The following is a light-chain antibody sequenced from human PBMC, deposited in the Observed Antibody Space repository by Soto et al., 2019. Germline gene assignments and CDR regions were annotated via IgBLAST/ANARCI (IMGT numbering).Light chain of an antibody. CDR3: QQLNSYPT. V-gene: IGKV1-9*01. Sequence: DIQMTQSPSSLSSSVGDKVTISFRASQPVSSYLSWYQQKPGKAPKLLIYKASTLKSGVPSRFSGSGSGTDFTLTISSLQPEDFATYYCQQLNSYPTFGGGTKVDIK. CDR1: QPVSSY. J-gene: IGKJ4*01. CDR2: KAS.